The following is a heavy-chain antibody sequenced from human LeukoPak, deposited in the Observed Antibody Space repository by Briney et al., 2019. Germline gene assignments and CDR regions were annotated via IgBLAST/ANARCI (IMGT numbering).Heavy chain of an antibody. V-gene: IGHV3-9*03. Sequence: GGSLGLSCAASGFTFDDYAMHRGRQAPAKSLEWGSGISWNSGSIGYADSVKGRFTISRDNAKNSLYLQMNSLRAEDMALYYCANCFGPGTYSSSSFDYWGQGTLVTVSS. CDR1: GFTFDDYA. CDR3: ANCFGPGTYSSSSFDY. CDR2: ISWNSGSI. J-gene: IGHJ4*02. D-gene: IGHD6-6*01.